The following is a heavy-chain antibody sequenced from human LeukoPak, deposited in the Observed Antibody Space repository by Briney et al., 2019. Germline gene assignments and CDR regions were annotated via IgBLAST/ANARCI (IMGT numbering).Heavy chain of an antibody. D-gene: IGHD2-21*02. V-gene: IGHV3-23*01. CDR1: GFTFSSYA. CDR3: AKDRRLFFDY. J-gene: IGHJ4*02. CDR2: ISGSGAST. Sequence: GGSLRLSCAASGFTFSSYAMSWVRQAPGKGLEWVSGISGSGASTYYADSVKGRFTISRDNSKNTLYLQMNSLRAEDTAVYYCAKDRRLFFDYWGQGTLVTVSS.